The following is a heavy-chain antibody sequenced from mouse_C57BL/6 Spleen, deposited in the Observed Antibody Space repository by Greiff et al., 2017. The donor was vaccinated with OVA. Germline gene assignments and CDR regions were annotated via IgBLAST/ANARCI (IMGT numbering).Heavy chain of an antibody. V-gene: IGHV3-6*01. D-gene: IGHD1-1*01. CDR3: ARGPSYGSSYVWYFDV. J-gene: IGHJ1*03. Sequence: EVKLMESGPGLVKPSQSLSLTCSVTGYSITSGYYWNWIRQFPGNKLEWMGYISYDGSNNYNPSLKNRISITRDTSKNQFFLKLNSVTTEDTATYYCARGPSYGSSYVWYFDVWGTGTTVTVSS. CDR1: GYSITSGYY. CDR2: ISYDGSN.